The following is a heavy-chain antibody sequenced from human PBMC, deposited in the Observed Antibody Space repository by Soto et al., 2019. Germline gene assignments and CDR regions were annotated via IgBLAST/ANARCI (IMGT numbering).Heavy chain of an antibody. CDR2: INHSGST. V-gene: IGHV4-34*01. CDR1: GGSFSGYY. J-gene: IGHJ5*02. D-gene: IGHD3-10*01. CDR3: ARGGPPVYMVRGVRRDDWFDP. Sequence: KSSETLSLTCAVYGGSFSGYYWSWIRQPPGKGLEWIGEINHSGSTNYNPSLKSRVTISVDTSKNQFSLKLSSVTAADTAVYYCARGGPPVYMVRGVRRDDWFDPWGQGTLVTVSS.